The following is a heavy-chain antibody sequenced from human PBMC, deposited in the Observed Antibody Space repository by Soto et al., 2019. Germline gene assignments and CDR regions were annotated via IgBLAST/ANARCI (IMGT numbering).Heavy chain of an antibody. CDR1: GFTFITYA. Sequence: GGSLRLSCAASGFTFITYAMHWARQAPGKGLEWVAVISYDGNNKYYADSVKGRFTISRDNSRNTLYLQMNSLRAEDTAVYYCARGQFGSGRDWGQGTMVNVSS. CDR2: ISYDGNNK. V-gene: IGHV3-30-3*01. CDR3: ARGQFGSGRD. D-gene: IGHD6-19*01. J-gene: IGHJ4*02.